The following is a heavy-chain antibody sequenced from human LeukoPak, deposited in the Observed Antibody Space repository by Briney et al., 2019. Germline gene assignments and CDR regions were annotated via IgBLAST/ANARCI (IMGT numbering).Heavy chain of an antibody. CDR2: INPNSGGT. V-gene: IGHV1-2*02. CDR3: ARSGAIVVVPAAIDFDY. D-gene: IGHD2-2*02. Sequence: ASVKVSCKASGYTFTSYDINWVRQATGQGLEWMGWINPNSGGTNYAQKFQGRVTMTRDTSISTAYMELSRLRSDDTAVYYCARSGAIVVVPAAIDFDYWGQGTLVTVSS. CDR1: GYTFTSYD. J-gene: IGHJ4*02.